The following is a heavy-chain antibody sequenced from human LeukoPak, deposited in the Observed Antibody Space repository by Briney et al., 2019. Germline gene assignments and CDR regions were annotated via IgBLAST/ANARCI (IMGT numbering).Heavy chain of an antibody. V-gene: IGHV1-3*01. CDR1: GFTFTNYA. CDR3: AREWVWFGEPRYFSY. CDR2: INADNGNT. D-gene: IGHD3-10*01. Sequence: ASVKVSCKASGFTFTNYAMHWVRQAPGQRPEWMAWINADNGNTKYSPKFQGRVTITRDTSASTVYMELSSLTSEDTAVYYCAREWVWFGEPRYFSYWGQGTLVTVSS. J-gene: IGHJ4*02.